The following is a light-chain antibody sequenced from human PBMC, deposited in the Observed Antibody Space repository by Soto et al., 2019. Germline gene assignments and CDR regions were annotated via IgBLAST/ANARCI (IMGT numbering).Light chain of an antibody. CDR1: SSDVGTYNL. V-gene: IGLV2-23*02. CDR2: EVA. CDR3: CSYGGSSALPYV. Sequence: QSVLAQPASVSGSPEQSVTISCTGTSSDVGTYNLVSWYQQHPGKVPKLIIYEVAERPSGVSNRFSGSKFGNTASLTISGLLPEDEADYYCCSYGGSSALPYVFGTGTKVTVL. J-gene: IGLJ1*01.